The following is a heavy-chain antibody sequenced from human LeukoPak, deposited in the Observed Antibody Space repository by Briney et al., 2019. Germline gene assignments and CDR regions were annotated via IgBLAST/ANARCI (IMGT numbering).Heavy chain of an antibody. V-gene: IGHV3-48*03. CDR1: RFTFSSYE. Sequence: PGGSLRLSCAASRFTFSSYEMNWVRQAPGKGLEWVSYISSSGSTIYYADSVKGRFTISRDNAKNSLYLQMNSLRAEDTAVYYCARDLDSSGYYYGLYMDVWGKGTTVTVSS. J-gene: IGHJ6*03. D-gene: IGHD3-22*01. CDR3: ARDLDSSGYYYGLYMDV. CDR2: ISSSGSTI.